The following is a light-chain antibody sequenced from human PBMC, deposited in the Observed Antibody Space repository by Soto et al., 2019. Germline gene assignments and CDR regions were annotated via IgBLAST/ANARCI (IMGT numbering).Light chain of an antibody. V-gene: IGLV2-14*03. CDR1: SSDVGGYNY. J-gene: IGLJ2*01. Sequence: QSALTQPASLSGSPGQSITISCTGTSSDVGGYNYVSWYQQHPGKAPRLMIYGVSNRPLGVSYRFSGSKSGNTASLTISGLQSEDEADYYCNSYASVNSPVLFGGGTKLPS. CDR3: NSYASVNSPVL. CDR2: GVS.